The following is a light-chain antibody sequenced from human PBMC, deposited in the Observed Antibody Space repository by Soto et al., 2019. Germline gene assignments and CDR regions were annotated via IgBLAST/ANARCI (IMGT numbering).Light chain of an antibody. CDR2: LAS. V-gene: IGKV2-28*01. CDR3: FQDLHSPFT. CDR1: ESLLYSNGFNY. J-gene: IGKJ3*01. Sequence: DVVMTQSPLALPVTPGEPASISCRSSESLLYSNGFNYVDLYLQRPGQSQQLLIYLASNRASVGYRRLSGSGSGTDFTLKLSRVEAVDVGVYYVFQDLHSPFTVGNGTKVH.